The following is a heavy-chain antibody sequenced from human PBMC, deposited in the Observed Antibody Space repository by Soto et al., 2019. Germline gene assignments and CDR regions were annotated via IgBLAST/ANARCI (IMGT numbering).Heavy chain of an antibody. Sequence: QVQLQESGRGLVKPSETLSLTCTVSGGSISSYYWSWIRQPPGKGLEWIGYIYYIGSTNYNPSLXXXXXXXXXXXXXXXXXXXXXXXXXXXXXXXXXXHHDSWGQGTLVTVSS. J-gene: IGHJ4*02. V-gene: IGHV4-59*01. CDR3: XXHHDS. CDR1: GGSISSYY. CDR2: IYYIGST.